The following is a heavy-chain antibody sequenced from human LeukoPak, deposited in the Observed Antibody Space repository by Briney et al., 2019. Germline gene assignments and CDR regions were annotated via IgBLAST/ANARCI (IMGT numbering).Heavy chain of an antibody. CDR2: INPKPDRDDT. Sequence: ASVKVSYKDSGCTLSRHYMHWVGQAPGQGLEWMGWINPKPDRDDTKYARKFQGRVTMTRDTSLNTAYMELSRLTSHHTAVYFRPRRRYRSSLYDYCGQGTLVTVSS. D-gene: IGHD6-13*01. CDR3: PRRRYRSSLYDY. CDR1: GCTLSRHY. V-gene: IGHV1-2*02. J-gene: IGHJ4*02.